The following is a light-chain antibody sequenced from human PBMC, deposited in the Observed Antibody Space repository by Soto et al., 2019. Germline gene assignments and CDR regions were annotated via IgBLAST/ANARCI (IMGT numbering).Light chain of an antibody. CDR2: YDS. CDR1: NIGSKS. CDR3: QVWDSSSDHVV. J-gene: IGLJ2*01. Sequence: CELTQPPSVSVAPGKTARITCGGNNIGSKSVHWYQQKPGQAPVLVIYYDSDRPSGIPERFSGSNSGNTATLTISRVEAGDEADYYCQVWDSSSDHVVFGGGTKVTVL. V-gene: IGLV3-21*04.